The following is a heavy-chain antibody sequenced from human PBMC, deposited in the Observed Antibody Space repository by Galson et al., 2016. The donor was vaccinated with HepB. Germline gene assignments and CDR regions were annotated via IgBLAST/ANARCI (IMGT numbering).Heavy chain of an antibody. D-gene: IGHD3-10*01. Sequence: SLRLSCAASGFTFERYDMHWVRQAPGKGLEWVSVIGTIHDTKYPDSVKGRFTISRENAKNSLYLEMNSLRSDDTAVYYCARTRTLWLASGSWFDYWGQGTLVTVSS. J-gene: IGHJ4*02. CDR1: GFTFERYD. CDR3: ARTRTLWLASGSWFDY. V-gene: IGHV3-13*01. CDR2: IGTIHDT.